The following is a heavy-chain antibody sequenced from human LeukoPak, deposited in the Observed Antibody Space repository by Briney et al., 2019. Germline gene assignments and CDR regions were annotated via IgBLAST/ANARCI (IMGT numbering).Heavy chain of an antibody. CDR3: ARIAAISGSDYPVD. V-gene: IGHV4-59*08. Sequence: SETLSLTCTVSGVSISSYYWSWIRQPPGKGLEWIGYIFYSGNTIYNPSLRSRVTISADTSKNHFSLRLRSVTAADAAVYYCARIAAISGSDYPVDWGQGTLVTVSS. CDR1: GVSISSYY. D-gene: IGHD1-26*01. CDR2: IFYSGNT. J-gene: IGHJ4*02.